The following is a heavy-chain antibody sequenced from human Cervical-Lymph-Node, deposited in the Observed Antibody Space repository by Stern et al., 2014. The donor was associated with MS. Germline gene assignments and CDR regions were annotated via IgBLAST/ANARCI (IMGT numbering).Heavy chain of an antibody. CDR3: ARGSYYYDSSGHDAFDI. V-gene: IGHV1-8*01. D-gene: IGHD3-22*01. Sequence: QDQLVQSGAEVKKPGASVKVSCKASGYTFTSYDINWVRQATGQGLEWMGWMNPNSGNTGYAQKFQGRVTMTRNTSISTAYMELSSLRSEDTAVYYCARGSYYYDSSGHDAFDIWGQGTMVTVSS. CDR2: MNPNSGNT. J-gene: IGHJ3*02. CDR1: GYTFTSYD.